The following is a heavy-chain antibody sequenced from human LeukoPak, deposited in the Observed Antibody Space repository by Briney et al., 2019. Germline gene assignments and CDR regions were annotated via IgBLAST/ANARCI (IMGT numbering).Heavy chain of an antibody. V-gene: IGHV4-4*07. J-gene: IGHJ4*02. Sequence: SETLSLSCTVPGGSTSSYNWCLSRTPAGKGLGRIVRIYTSGSTNYNPSLKSRVTMSVDTSKNQFSLKLSSVTAADTAVYYCARDQYCSSTSCPFDYWGQGTLVTVSS. CDR2: IYTSGST. CDR1: GGSTSSYN. CDR3: ARDQYCSSTSCPFDY. D-gene: IGHD2-2*01.